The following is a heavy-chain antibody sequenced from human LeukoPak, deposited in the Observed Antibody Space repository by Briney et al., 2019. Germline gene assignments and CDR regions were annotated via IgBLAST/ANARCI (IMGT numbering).Heavy chain of an antibody. CDR3: ALIGDHAWFDP. CDR2: INPNSGGT. V-gene: IGHV1-2*02. D-gene: IGHD3-10*01. Sequence: ASVKVSCKASGYPFSGYYIFWVRRAPGQGLEWMGWINPNSGGTNYAQEFQGRVTMTRDTSITTAYMELSTLRSDDTAVYYCALIGDHAWFDPWGQGTLVTVSS. J-gene: IGHJ5*02. CDR1: GYPFSGYY.